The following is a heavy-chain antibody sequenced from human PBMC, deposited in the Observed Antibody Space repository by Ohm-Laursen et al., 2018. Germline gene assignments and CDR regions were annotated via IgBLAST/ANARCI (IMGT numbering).Heavy chain of an antibody. J-gene: IGHJ4*02. CDR3: ARELGMPVTPIDY. Sequence: SLRLSCAASGFAFSNFEMNWVRQAPGKGLEWVSYISSGSLSIYYADSVKGRFTISRDNAKNSLYLQMNGLRAEDTAVYYCARELGMPVTPIDYWGQGTLVTVSS. CDR2: ISSGSLSI. CDR1: GFAFSNFE. V-gene: IGHV3-48*03. D-gene: IGHD1-1*01.